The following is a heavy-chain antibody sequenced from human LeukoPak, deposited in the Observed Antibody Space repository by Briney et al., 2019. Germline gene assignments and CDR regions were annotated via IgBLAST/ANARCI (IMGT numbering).Heavy chain of an antibody. D-gene: IGHD3-22*01. Sequence: SETLSLTCTVSGGSISSGGYYWSWIRQHPGKGLEWIGYIYYSGSTYYNPSLKSRVTISVDTSKNQFSLKLSSVTAADTAVYYCARGRNGDYYDSSGYGYNWFDPWGQGTLVTASS. V-gene: IGHV4-31*03. CDR3: ARGRNGDYYDSSGYGYNWFDP. J-gene: IGHJ5*02. CDR1: GGSISSGGYY. CDR2: IYYSGST.